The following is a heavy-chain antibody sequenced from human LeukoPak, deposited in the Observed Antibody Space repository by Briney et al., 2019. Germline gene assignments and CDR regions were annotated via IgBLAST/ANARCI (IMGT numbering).Heavy chain of an antibody. CDR1: GGSISSSSYY. Sequence: PSETLSLTCTVSGGSISSSSYYWGWIRQPPGKGLEWIGSIYYSGSTYYNPYLKSRVTISVDTSKNQFSLKLSSVTAADTAVYYCARLSGGYCSGGSCYSILPRFDYWGQGTLVTVSS. D-gene: IGHD2-15*01. CDR3: ARLSGGYCSGGSCYSILPRFDY. V-gene: IGHV4-39*01. J-gene: IGHJ4*02. CDR2: IYYSGST.